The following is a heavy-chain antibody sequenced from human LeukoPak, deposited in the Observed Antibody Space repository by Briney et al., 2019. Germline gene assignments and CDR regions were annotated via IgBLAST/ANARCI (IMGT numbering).Heavy chain of an antibody. V-gene: IGHV4-31*03. D-gene: IGHD3-22*01. J-gene: IGHJ3*02. Sequence: SETLSLTCTVSGGSISSGGYYWSWIRQHPGKGLEWIGYIYYSGSTYYNPSLKSRVTISVDTSKNQFSLNLSSVTAADTAVYYCAREESSHYYDSSRDAFDIWGQGTMLTVSS. CDR2: IYYSGST. CDR3: AREESSHYYDSSRDAFDI. CDR1: GGSISSGGYY.